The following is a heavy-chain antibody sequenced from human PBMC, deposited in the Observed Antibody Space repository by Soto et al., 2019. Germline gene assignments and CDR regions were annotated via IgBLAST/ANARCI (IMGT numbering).Heavy chain of an antibody. D-gene: IGHD6-19*01. V-gene: IGHV3-9*01. CDR1: GFTFGDYA. CDR3: AKSHTTSGWYVTTDY. J-gene: IGHJ4*02. Sequence: PWGSLRLSCAASGFTFGDYAMQWVRQAPGKGLEWVSAISWNSGSIDYADSVKGRFTISRDNAKNSLYLQMNSLRAEDTALYYCAKSHTTSGWYVTTDYWGQGTRVTVSS. CDR2: ISWNSGSI.